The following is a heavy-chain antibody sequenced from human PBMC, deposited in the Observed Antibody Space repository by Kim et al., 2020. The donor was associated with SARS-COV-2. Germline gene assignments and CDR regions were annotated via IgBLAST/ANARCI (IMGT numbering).Heavy chain of an antibody. D-gene: IGHD2-2*01. V-gene: IGHV3-30*18. CDR3: AKDRRYCSSTSCRYYYYYYMDV. CDR1: GFTFSSYG. CDR2: ISYDGSNK. J-gene: IGHJ6*03. Sequence: GGSLRLSCAASGFTFSSYGMHWVRQAPGKGLEWVAVISYDGSNKYYADSVKGRFTISRDNSKNTLYLQMNSLRAEDTAVYYCAKDRRYCSSTSCRYYYYYYMDVWGKGTTVTVSS.